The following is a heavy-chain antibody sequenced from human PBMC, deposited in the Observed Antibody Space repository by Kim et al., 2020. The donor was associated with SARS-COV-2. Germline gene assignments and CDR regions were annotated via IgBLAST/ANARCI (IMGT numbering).Heavy chain of an antibody. V-gene: IGHV3-9*01. CDR2: ISWNSGSI. CDR1: GFTFDDYA. J-gene: IGHJ2*01. D-gene: IGHD5-18*01. Sequence: GGSLRLSCAASGFTFDDYAMHWVRQAPGKGLEWVSGISWNSGSIGYADSVKGRFTISRDNAKNSLYLQMNSLRAEDTALYYCAKLSPDTAMVTVRYFDLWGRGTLVTVSS. CDR3: AKLSPDTAMVTVRYFDL.